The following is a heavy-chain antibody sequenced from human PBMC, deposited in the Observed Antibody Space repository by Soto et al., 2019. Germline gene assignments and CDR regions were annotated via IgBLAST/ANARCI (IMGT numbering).Heavy chain of an antibody. CDR2: ISGFNEKR. V-gene: IGHV1-18*01. CDR1: DYTFSNYA. Sequence: QVQLVQSGAEVKKPGASVKVSCKASDYTFSNYAITWVRQAPGQGLEWMGSISGFNEKRDFAKKFQGRLTMTIDTSTSAAFMELRSLTSDDTAIYYCARERLGHDSGWFVYWGQGSLITVSS. D-gene: IGHD6-19*01. J-gene: IGHJ4*02. CDR3: ARERLGHDSGWFVY.